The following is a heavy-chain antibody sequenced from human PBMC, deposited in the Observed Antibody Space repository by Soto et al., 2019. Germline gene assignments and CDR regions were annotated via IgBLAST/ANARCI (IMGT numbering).Heavy chain of an antibody. D-gene: IGHD6-13*01. CDR2: IYYSGST. J-gene: IGHJ4*02. CDR1: GGSISSGGYY. Sequence: PSETLSLTCTVSGGSISSGGYYWSWIRQHPGKGLEWIGYIYYSGSTYYNPSLKSRVTISVDTSKNQFSLKLSSVTAADTAVYYCARGKRAASPFDYWGQGTLVTVSS. V-gene: IGHV4-31*03. CDR3: ARGKRAASPFDY.